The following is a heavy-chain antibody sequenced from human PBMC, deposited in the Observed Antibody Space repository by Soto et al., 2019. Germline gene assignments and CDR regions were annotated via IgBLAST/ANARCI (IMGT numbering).Heavy chain of an antibody. V-gene: IGHV4-34*01. Sequence: QVQLQQWGAGLLKPSETLSLTCAVYGGSFNSYFWNWIRQPPGRGLEWIGKINHSGSVNYNPSLKSRVTMSVDTSKNQVSLKLSSVIAADTAVYYWARGTREGWYFDLWGRGTLVTVSS. CDR2: INHSGSV. J-gene: IGHJ2*01. CDR1: GGSFNSYF. CDR3: ARGTREGWYFDL.